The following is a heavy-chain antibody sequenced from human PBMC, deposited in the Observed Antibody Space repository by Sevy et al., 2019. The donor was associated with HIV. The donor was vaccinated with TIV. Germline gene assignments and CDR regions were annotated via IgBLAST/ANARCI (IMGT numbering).Heavy chain of an antibody. J-gene: IGHJ3*02. CDR3: ARDGDGSGSYYKNSDAFDI. D-gene: IGHD3-10*01. CDR2: ISSSSSYI. CDR1: GFTFSSYS. Sequence: GGSLRLSCAASGFTFSSYSMNWVRQAPGKGLEWVSSISSSSSYIYYADSVNGRFTISRDNAKNSLYLQMNSLRAEDTGVYYCARDGDGSGSYYKNSDAFDIWGQGTMVTVSS. V-gene: IGHV3-21*01.